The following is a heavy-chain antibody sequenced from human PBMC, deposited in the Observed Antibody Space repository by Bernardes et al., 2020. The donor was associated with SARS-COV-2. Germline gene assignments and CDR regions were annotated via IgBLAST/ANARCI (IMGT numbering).Heavy chain of an antibody. Sequence: ASVKVSCKASGYTFTGYYMHWVRQAPGQGLEWMGWINPISGGTNYAQKFQGRVTMTRDTSISTAYMELSRLRSDDTAVYYCARDLYGSGSYYSTPPFYYYGMDVWGQGTTVTVSS. CDR3: ARDLYGSGSYYSTPPFYYYGMDV. CDR2: INPISGGT. J-gene: IGHJ6*02. D-gene: IGHD3-10*01. V-gene: IGHV1-2*02. CDR1: GYTFTGYY.